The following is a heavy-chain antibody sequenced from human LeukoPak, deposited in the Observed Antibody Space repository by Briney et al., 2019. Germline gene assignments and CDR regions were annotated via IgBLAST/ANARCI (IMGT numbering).Heavy chain of an antibody. V-gene: IGHV1-2*02. CDR2: INPNSGDT. CDR3: ARRRDYDFDY. Sequence: ASVKVSCKASGYTFTAYNMHWARQAPGQGLEWMGWINPNSGDTNYAQDFQGRVTMTRDTSISTAYMELSRLTYDDTAVYYCARRRDYDFDYWGQGTLVTVSS. CDR1: GYTFTAYN. D-gene: IGHD3-22*01. J-gene: IGHJ4*02.